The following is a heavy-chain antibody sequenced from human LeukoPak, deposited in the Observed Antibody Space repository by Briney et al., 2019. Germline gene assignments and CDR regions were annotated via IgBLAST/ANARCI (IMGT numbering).Heavy chain of an antibody. D-gene: IGHD3-10*01. CDR3: ARDLVWFGESKGYYNYMDV. Sequence: GGSLRLSCAASGFIFSSYWMSWVRQAPGKGLEWVADIKEDGSEKSYVDSVKGRFTISRDNAKNSLYLQMNTLRAEDTAVYYCARDLVWFGESKGYYNYMDVWGKGTTVTVSS. J-gene: IGHJ6*03. CDR2: IKEDGSEK. V-gene: IGHV3-7*01. CDR1: GFIFSSYW.